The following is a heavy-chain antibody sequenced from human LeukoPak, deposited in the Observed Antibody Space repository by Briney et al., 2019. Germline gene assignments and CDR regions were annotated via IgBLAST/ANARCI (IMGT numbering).Heavy chain of an antibody. D-gene: IGHD6-19*01. CDR2: ISYDGSNK. J-gene: IGHJ4*02. Sequence: PGGSLRLSCAASGFTFSSYVMHWVRQAPGKGLEWVAFISYDGSNKYYADSVKGRFTISRDNSKNTLYLQMNSLRAEDTAVYYCASDLGSGWYGVWGQGTLVTVSS. CDR1: GFTFSSYV. V-gene: IGHV3-30*03. CDR3: ASDLGSGWYGV.